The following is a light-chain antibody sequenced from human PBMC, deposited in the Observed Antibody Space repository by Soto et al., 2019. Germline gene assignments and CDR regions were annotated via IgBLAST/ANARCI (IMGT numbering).Light chain of an antibody. CDR3: SSYVTRSPVV. V-gene: IGLV2-14*03. CDR1: ASDVGGYNF. J-gene: IGLJ2*01. CDR2: DVS. Sequence: QSALTQPASVSGSPGQSITVSCTGAASDVGGYNFVSWYQQHPGKAPKLLIYDVSHRPSGVSDRFSGSKSDNVASLTISGLKAEDEAEYLCSSYVTRSPVVFGGGTKLTVL.